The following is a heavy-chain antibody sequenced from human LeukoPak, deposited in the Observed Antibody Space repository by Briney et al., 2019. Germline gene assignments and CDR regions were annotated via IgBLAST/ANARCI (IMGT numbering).Heavy chain of an antibody. CDR2: ISYTGST. J-gene: IGHJ4*02. CDR3: ARYSTSWHYFDY. Sequence: SETLSLTCTVSGGSISSYYWSWIRQPPGKGLEWIGYISYTGSTNYNPSLKSRVTISVDTSKNQFSLRLTSVTAADTAVYYCARYSTSWHYFDYRGQGTLVTVSS. CDR1: GGSISSYY. D-gene: IGHD6-13*01. V-gene: IGHV4-59*08.